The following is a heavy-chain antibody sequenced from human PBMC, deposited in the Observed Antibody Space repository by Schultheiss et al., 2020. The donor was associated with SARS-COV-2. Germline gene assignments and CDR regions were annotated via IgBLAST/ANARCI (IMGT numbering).Heavy chain of an antibody. D-gene: IGHD3-9*01. J-gene: IGHJ4*02. V-gene: IGHV4-61*01. CDR2: IYYSGST. CDR3: ARETDILTGYFDY. CDR1: GGSISSGYY. Sequence: SQTLSLTCTVSGGSISSGYYWGWIRQPPGKGLEWIGYIYYSGSTNYNPSLKSRVTMSVDTSKNQFSLKLSSVTAADTAVYYCARETDILTGYFDYWGQGTLVTVSS.